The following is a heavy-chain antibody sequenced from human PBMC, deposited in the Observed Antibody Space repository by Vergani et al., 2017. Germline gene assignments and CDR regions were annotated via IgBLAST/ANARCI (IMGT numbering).Heavy chain of an antibody. J-gene: IGHJ4*02. V-gene: IGHV3-21*04. CDR2: ISSSSSYT. D-gene: IGHD1-7*01. CDR1: GFTFSSYS. CDR3: ARDGKLLGHDY. Sequence: EVQLVESGGGLVKPGGSLRLSCAASGFTFSSYSMNWVRQAPGKGLEWVSSISSSSSYTNYADSVKGRFTISRDNAKNSLYLQMNSLRAEDTAVYYCARDGKLLGHDYWGQGTLVTVSS.